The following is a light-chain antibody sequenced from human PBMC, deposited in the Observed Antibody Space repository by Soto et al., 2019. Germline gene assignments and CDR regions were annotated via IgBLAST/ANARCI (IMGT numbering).Light chain of an antibody. CDR2: GNN. J-gene: IGLJ2*01. Sequence: QSVVTQPPSVSGAPGQRVTISCTGSSSNIGAGNDVNWYQQLPGTAPKLLIYGNNNRPSGVPDRFSGSKSGTSASLAITGLQAEDEADYYCQSYDSSLSVVFGGGTKVTVL. V-gene: IGLV1-40*01. CDR1: SSNIGAGND. CDR3: QSYDSSLSVV.